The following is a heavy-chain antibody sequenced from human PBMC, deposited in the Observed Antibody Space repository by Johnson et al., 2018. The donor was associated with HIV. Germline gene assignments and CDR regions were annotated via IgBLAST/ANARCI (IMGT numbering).Heavy chain of an antibody. V-gene: IGHV3-30*04. CDR1: GFTFSSYA. CDR3: ARDRGDSSVSGGVDDAFDI. CDR2: ISYDGSNK. J-gene: IGHJ3*02. Sequence: QVQLVESGGGVVQPGRSLRLSCAASGFTFSSYAMHWVRQAPGKGLEWVAVISYDGSNKYYADSVKGRFTISRDNSKNTLYLQMNSLRAEDTAVYYCARDRGDSSVSGGVDDAFDIWGQGTMVTVSS. D-gene: IGHD6-25*01.